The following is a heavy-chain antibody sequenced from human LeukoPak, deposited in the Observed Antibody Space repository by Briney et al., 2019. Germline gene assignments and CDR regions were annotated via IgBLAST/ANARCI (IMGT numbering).Heavy chain of an antibody. J-gene: IGHJ6*03. CDR3: ARGWSGSYYSHYYYYMDV. CDR2: INPNSGGT. Sequence: ASVMVSCKASGYTFTGYYMHWVRQAPGQGLEWMGWINPNSGGTNYAQKFQGRVTMTRDTSISTAYMELSRLRSDDTAVYYCARGWSGSYYSHYYYYMDVRGKGTTVTVSS. CDR1: GYTFTGYY. D-gene: IGHD1-26*01. V-gene: IGHV1-2*02.